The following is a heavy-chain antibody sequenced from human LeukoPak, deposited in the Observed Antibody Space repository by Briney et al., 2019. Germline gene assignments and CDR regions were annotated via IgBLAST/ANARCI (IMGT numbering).Heavy chain of an antibody. CDR1: GFIFSSYW. CDR2: ISYDGSNK. CDR3: ARDPPDYYDSSGYSHDAFDI. D-gene: IGHD3-22*01. J-gene: IGHJ3*02. Sequence: GGSLRLSCAASGFIFSSYWMSWVRQAPGKGLEWVAVISYDGSNKHYADSVKGRFTISRDNSKNTLYLQMNSLRAEDTAVYYCARDPPDYYDSSGYSHDAFDIWGQGTWSPSLQ. V-gene: IGHV3-30-3*01.